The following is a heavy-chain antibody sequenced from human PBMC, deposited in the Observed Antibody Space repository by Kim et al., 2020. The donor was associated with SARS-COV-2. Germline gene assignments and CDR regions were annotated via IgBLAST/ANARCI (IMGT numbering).Heavy chain of an antibody. CDR2: ISAYNGNT. J-gene: IGHJ4*02. V-gene: IGHV1-18*04. CDR3: ARVGYMIVVVITHYYFDY. Sequence: ASVKVSCKASGYTFTSYGISWVRQAPGQGLEWMGWISAYNGNTNYAQKLQGRVTMPPDTSTSTAYMELRSLSSDDTAVYYCARVGYMIVVVITHYYFDYWGQGTLVTVSS. CDR1: GYTFTSYG. D-gene: IGHD3-22*01.